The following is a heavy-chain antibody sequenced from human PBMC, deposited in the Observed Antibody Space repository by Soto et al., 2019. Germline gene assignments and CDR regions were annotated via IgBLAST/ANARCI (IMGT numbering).Heavy chain of an antibody. V-gene: IGHV1-69*02. D-gene: IGHD3-10*01. Sequence: QVQLVQSGAEVKKPGSSVRVSCTASGDTFNFYTISWVRQVPGQGPEWMGRIIPMLGMSNYAQKFQGRVTIMAYNSTSTVYMNLSGLTSEDAAVYYCATNYGSGSRHFDYWGQGTLVTVSS. CDR1: GDTFNFYT. CDR2: IIPMLGMS. CDR3: ATNYGSGSRHFDY. J-gene: IGHJ4*02.